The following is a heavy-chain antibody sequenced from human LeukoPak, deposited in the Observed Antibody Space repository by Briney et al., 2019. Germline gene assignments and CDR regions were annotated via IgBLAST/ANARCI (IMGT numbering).Heavy chain of an antibody. Sequence: ASVTVSCTPYVYTFTTYGVSWVRQAPGQGLEWMGWISAYNGNTNYAQNLQGRVTMTTDTSTSTAYMELRSLRSDDTAVYYCARAVSVIGYSYYFDYWGQGTLVTVSS. CDR2: ISAYNGNT. CDR3: ARAVSVIGYSYYFDY. V-gene: IGHV1-18*01. J-gene: IGHJ4*02. CDR1: VYTFTTYG. D-gene: IGHD4-23*01.